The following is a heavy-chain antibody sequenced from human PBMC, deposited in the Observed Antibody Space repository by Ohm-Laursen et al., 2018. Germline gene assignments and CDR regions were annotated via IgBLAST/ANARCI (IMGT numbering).Heavy chain of an antibody. D-gene: IGHD6-19*01. Sequence: SLRLSCAASGFSVSTNYMNWARQAPGKGLEWVSEIDRGGDGYYAESVKGRFTISRDNSKNTLYLHMNSLSAEDTATYYCAKATSGWFPWDSWGQGTLVTVSS. CDR1: GFSVSTNY. CDR2: IDRGGDG. CDR3: AKATSGWFPWDS. V-gene: IGHV3-53*01. J-gene: IGHJ4*02.